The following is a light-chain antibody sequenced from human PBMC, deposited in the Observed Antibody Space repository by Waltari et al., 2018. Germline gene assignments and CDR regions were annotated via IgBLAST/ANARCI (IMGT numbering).Light chain of an antibody. CDR1: QGISNK. CDR2: KAS. J-gene: IGKJ2*03. V-gene: IGKV1-9*01. Sequence: DIQMTQSPSYLSASVGDRVTITCQASQGISNKLAWYQQKPGKVPKLLIYKASTLQSGVPSRFSGSGSGTAFTLTISSLQPEDFATYYCQHGYGTPYSFGQGTKVEIK. CDR3: QHGYGTPYS.